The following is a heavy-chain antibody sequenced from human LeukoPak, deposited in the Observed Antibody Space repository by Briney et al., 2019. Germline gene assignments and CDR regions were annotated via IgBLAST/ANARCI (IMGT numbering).Heavy chain of an antibody. CDR3: ARVGDYYDSSGYGY. Sequence: GGSLRLSCAASGFTFDDYGMSWVRQAPGKGLEWVSGINWNGGSTGYADSVKGRFTISRDNAKNSLYLQMNSLRAEDTALYYCARVGDYYDSSGYGYWGQGTLVTVSS. J-gene: IGHJ4*02. V-gene: IGHV3-20*04. CDR2: INWNGGST. CDR1: GFTFDDYG. D-gene: IGHD3-22*01.